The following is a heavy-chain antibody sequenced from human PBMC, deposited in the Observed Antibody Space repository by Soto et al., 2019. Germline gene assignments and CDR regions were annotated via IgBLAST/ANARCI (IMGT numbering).Heavy chain of an antibody. CDR3: STRNSYYYGSGGMWVH. CDR1: DGSISSSNW. D-gene: IGHD3-10*01. Sequence: QVRLLESGPGMVRPSGTLSLTCDVSDGSISSSNWWTWVRPSPGKGLEWIAEIHHSGATNYSPSLRSRVVMSVDKFKNQYSHRLHSVTAADTAMYFSSTRNSYYYGSGGMWVHWRRGAQVTFS. J-gene: IGHJ4*02. CDR2: IHHSGAT. V-gene: IGHV4-4*02.